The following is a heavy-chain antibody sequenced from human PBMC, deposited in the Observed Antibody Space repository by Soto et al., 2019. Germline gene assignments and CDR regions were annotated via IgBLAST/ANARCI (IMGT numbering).Heavy chain of an antibody. Sequence: QVQLVQSGAEVKKPGSSVKVSCKASGGTFSSYTISWVRQAPGQGLEWMGRIIPILGIANYAQKFQGRVTIPADKSTSTAYMELSSLRSEDTAVYYCARDMVAAAGRALDYWGQGTLVTVSS. CDR1: GGTFSSYT. CDR2: IIPILGIA. D-gene: IGHD6-13*01. V-gene: IGHV1-69*08. CDR3: ARDMVAAAGRALDY. J-gene: IGHJ4*02.